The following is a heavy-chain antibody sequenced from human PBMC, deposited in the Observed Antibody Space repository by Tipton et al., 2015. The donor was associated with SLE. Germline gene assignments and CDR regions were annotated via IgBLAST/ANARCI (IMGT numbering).Heavy chain of an antibody. Sequence: TLSLTCTVSGDSISNGDDYWSWIRQPPGKGLEWIGNIYYGGGTYYNPSLESRVTISLDTSKNQFSLQLNSVTPEDTAVYYCARVWGTGSRGVDYWGQGTLVTVSS. CDR2: IYYGGGT. V-gene: IGHV4-30-4*08. CDR3: ARVWGTGSRGVDY. CDR1: GDSISNGDDY. J-gene: IGHJ4*02. D-gene: IGHD2-2*01.